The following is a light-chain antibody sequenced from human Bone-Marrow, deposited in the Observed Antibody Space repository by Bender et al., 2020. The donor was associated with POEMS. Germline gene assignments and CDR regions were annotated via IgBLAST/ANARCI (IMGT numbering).Light chain of an antibody. CDR1: SSKFGSYP. V-gene: IGLV1-44*01. CDR2: NNS. Sequence: QSVLTQPPSASGTPGQRVTISCSGSSSKFGSYPVNWYQQLPGAAPKLVIFNNSQRPSGVPDRFSGSKSGTSASLAISGLQSEDEAVYYCAAWVDSLNGWVFGGGTKLTVL. J-gene: IGLJ3*02. CDR3: AAWVDSLNGWV.